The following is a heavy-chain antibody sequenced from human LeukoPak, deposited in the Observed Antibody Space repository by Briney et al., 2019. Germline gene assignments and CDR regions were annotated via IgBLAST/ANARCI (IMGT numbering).Heavy chain of an antibody. CDR2: IYHSGST. CDR3: ARGYCSSTSCYTNDAFDI. Sequence: SETLSLTCTVSGGSISSGGYYWSWIRQPPGKGLEWIGYIYHSGSTYYNPSLKSRVTISVDRSKNQFSLKLSSVTAADTAVYYCARGYCSSTSCYTNDAFDIWGQGTMVTVSS. V-gene: IGHV4-30-2*01. CDR1: GGSISSGGYY. J-gene: IGHJ3*02. D-gene: IGHD2-2*02.